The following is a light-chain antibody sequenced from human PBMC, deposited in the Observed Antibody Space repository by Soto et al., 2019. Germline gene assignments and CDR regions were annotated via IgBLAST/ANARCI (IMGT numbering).Light chain of an antibody. CDR1: QSISSW. J-gene: IGKJ5*01. V-gene: IGKV1-5*01. CDR2: DAS. CDR3: QQYNSYWGT. Sequence: DIQMTQSPSTLSASVGDRVTITCRASQSISSWLAWYQQKPGKAPKLLIYDASSLESGVPSRFSGSGSGTEFTLTISSLQPDDFATYYCQQYNSYWGTFGQGTRLENK.